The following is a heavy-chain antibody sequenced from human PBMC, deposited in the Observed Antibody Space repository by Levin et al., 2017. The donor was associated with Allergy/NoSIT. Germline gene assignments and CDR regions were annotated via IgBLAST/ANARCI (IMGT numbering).Heavy chain of an antibody. Sequence: SCAASGFTFSNYAMHWVRQAPGKGPEWVAVISYDGSGKYYADSVKGRFTISRDNSKNTLYLQVNSLKPEDTAVYYCAVQRSPGIVDATMGFDYWGKGTLVAVSS. J-gene: IGHJ4*02. D-gene: IGHD1-26*01. CDR3: AVQRSPGIVDATMGFDY. CDR1: GFTFSNYA. V-gene: IGHV3-30-3*01. CDR2: ISYDGSGK.